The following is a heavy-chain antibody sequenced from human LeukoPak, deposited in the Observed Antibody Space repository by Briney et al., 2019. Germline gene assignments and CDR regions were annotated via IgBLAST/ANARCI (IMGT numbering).Heavy chain of an antibody. Sequence: GGSLRLSCAASGFTVSINYMSWVRQAPGKGLEWVAVLYTDGTTYYAESVQGRFTTSRHNAENTMSLQMNSLRPEDTAVYYCASSYYYDRSGYHRPPGSWGQGTLVTVSP. CDR1: GFTVSINY. CDR2: LYTDGTT. V-gene: IGHV3-53*04. D-gene: IGHD3-22*01. CDR3: ASSYYYDRSGYHRPPGS. J-gene: IGHJ4*02.